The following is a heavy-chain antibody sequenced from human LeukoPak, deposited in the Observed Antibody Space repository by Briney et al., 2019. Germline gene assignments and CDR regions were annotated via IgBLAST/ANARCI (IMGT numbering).Heavy chain of an antibody. CDR2: ISSSSSYI. Sequence: GSLRLSCAASGFTFSSYSMNWVRQAPGKGLEWVSSISSSSSYIYYADSVKGRFTISRDNAKNSLYLQMNSLRAEDTAVYHCAREPTNWNYSFDYWGQGTLVTVSS. D-gene: IGHD1-7*01. CDR1: GFTFSSYS. V-gene: IGHV3-21*01. J-gene: IGHJ4*02. CDR3: AREPTNWNYSFDY.